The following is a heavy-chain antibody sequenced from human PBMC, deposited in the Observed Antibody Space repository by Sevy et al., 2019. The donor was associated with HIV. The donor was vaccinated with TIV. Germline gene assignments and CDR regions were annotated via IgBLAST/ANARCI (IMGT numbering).Heavy chain of an antibody. V-gene: IGHV1-2*02. J-gene: IGHJ6*02. CDR2: INPKSGAT. CDR1: GYTFTDTGYY. Sequence: ASVKVSCKASGYTFTDTGYYVHWVRQAPGQGLEWMGWINPKSGATNYAQKFQGRVTMTRDTSVSTANMELSRLRSDDTAVYYCARESYDFWTGPVDYDYGMDVWGQGTTVTVS. CDR3: ARESYDFWTGPVDYDYGMDV. D-gene: IGHD3-3*01.